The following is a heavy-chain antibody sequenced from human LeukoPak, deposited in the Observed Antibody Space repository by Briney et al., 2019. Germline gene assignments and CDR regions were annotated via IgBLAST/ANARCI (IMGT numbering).Heavy chain of an antibody. CDR3: AKARGSTSSLSIDS. Sequence: QPGGSLRLSCAASGFNLSSYAMNWVRQAPGKGLEWVSAISGSGGNTYLADSVKGRFSISRDISKNTLSLLMNSLRAEDTAVYYCAKARGSTSSLSIDSWGQGTLVTVSS. V-gene: IGHV3-23*01. D-gene: IGHD2-15*01. CDR2: ISGSGGNT. CDR1: GFNLSSYA. J-gene: IGHJ4*02.